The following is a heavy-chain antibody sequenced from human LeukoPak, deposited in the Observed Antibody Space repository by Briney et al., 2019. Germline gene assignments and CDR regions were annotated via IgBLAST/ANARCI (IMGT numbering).Heavy chain of an antibody. CDR1: GFTFSSFW. D-gene: IGHD3-10*01. Sequence: GGSLRLSCAASGFTFSSFWMHWVRQAPGKGLVWVSRMNSDGSTTNYADSVKGRFTISRDNSKNTLYLQMNSLRAEDTAVYYCARARYYYGSGSYYFDYWGQGSLVTVSS. CDR3: ARARYYYGSGSYYFDY. CDR2: MNSDGSTT. J-gene: IGHJ4*02. V-gene: IGHV3-74*01.